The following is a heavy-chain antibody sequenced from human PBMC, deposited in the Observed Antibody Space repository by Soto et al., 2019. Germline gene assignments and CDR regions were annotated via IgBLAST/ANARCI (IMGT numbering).Heavy chain of an antibody. CDR3: ARDNPTYYYDSSAPAY. D-gene: IGHD3-22*01. CDR2: IIPILGIA. J-gene: IGHJ4*02. V-gene: IGHV1-69*04. CDR1: GYTFTSYY. Sequence: SVXVSCKASGYTFTSYYMHWVRQAPGQGLEWMGIIIPILGIANYAQKFQGRVTITADKSTSTAYMELSSLRSEDTAVYYCARDNPTYYYDSSAPAYWGQGTLVTVSS.